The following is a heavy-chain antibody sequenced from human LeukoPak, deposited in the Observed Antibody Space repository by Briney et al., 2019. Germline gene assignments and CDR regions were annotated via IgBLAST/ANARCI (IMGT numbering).Heavy chain of an antibody. CDR1: GYTFTSYS. D-gene: IGHD3-22*01. Sequence: ASVKVSCKASGYTFTSYSISWVRRAPGQGLEWMGWISAYNGNTNYAQKLQGRVTMTTDTSTSTAYMELRSLRSDDTAVYYCARGSDYYDSSGFDIWGQGTMVTVSS. CDR2: ISAYNGNT. V-gene: IGHV1-18*01. J-gene: IGHJ3*02. CDR3: ARGSDYYDSSGFDI.